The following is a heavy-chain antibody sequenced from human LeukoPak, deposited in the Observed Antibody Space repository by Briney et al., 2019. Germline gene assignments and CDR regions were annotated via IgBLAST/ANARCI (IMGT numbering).Heavy chain of an antibody. D-gene: IGHD6-13*01. CDR3: AKDKLAAAGYYYGMDV. CDR2: IKHDGSEK. Sequence: GGSLRLSCAASGFTFSDYYMSWIRQAPGKGLEWVASIKHDGSEKYYVDSVKGRFTISRDDAKNSLYLQMNSLRAEDTALYYCAKDKLAAAGYYYGMDVWGQGTTVTVSS. V-gene: IGHV3-7*03. CDR1: GFTFSDYY. J-gene: IGHJ6*02.